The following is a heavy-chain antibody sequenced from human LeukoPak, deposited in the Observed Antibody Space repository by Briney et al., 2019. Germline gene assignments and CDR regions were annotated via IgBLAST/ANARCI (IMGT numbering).Heavy chain of an antibody. CDR2: IWYDGYNK. V-gene: IGHV3-33*01. CDR3: AREWGLIAVAGGPGY. Sequence: PGGTLKLSCAASGFTFSKYGMHWVRQAPGKGLEWLALIWYDGYNKYYADSVKGRFSISRDNSKNTFFLEMNDLRAEDTALYYCAREWGLIAVAGGPGYWGQGTPVTVSS. CDR1: GFTFSKYG. D-gene: IGHD6-19*01. J-gene: IGHJ4*02.